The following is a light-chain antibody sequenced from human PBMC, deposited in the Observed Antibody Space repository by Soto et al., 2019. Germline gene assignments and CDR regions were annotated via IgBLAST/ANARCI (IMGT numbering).Light chain of an antibody. V-gene: IGLV1-40*01. Sequence: QSVLTQPPSVSGAPGQGVTISCTGSSSNIGAGYDVHWYQQLPGAAPKLLIYRNSNRPSGVPDRFFGSKSATSASLGITALHDVDEADYYCHPFDSGLHGVVFGGGTNLTVL. J-gene: IGLJ3*02. CDR2: RNS. CDR1: SSNIGAGYD. CDR3: HPFDSGLHGVV.